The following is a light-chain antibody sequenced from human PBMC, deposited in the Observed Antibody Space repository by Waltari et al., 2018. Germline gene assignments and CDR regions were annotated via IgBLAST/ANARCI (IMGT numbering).Light chain of an antibody. V-gene: IGKV3-15*01. CDR1: QSVSSN. J-gene: IGKJ2*01. CDR3: QHYNNWPPYT. CDR2: GAS. Sequence: EIVMTQSPATLSVSPGERDTLSCRARQSVSSNLAWYQQKPGQAPRLLIYGASTRATGIPARFSGSGSGTEFTLTISSMQSEDFAVYYCQHYNNWPPYTFGQGTKLEIK.